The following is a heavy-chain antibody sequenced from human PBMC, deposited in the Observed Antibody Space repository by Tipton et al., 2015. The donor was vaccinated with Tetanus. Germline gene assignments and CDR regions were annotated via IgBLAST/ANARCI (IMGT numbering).Heavy chain of an antibody. CDR3: AYGDCGFFDF. CDR2: TFYSGST. J-gene: IGHJ4*02. D-gene: IGHD2-21*02. V-gene: IGHV4-31*03. Sequence: LRLSCSVSGGSISRTTYYWSWVRQRPGKGLEWIGYTFYSGSTYYVPSLQSRVSISVDTSKNQFSLHLRSVSAADTAMYFCAYGDCGFFDFWGQGILVTVSS. CDR1: GGSISRTTYY.